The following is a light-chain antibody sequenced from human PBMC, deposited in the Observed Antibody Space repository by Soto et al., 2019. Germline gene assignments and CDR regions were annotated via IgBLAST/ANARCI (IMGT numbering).Light chain of an antibody. Sequence: QTVVTQPPSVSGAPGQRVTISCTGSSSNIGAGHDVHWYQQLPGKAPRLLIYGTSNRPSGVPDRFSGSKSGTSASLALTGLQAGDEADYFCQSYDSSLSAYVVFGGGTQLTVL. J-gene: IGLJ2*01. CDR3: QSYDSSLSAYVV. V-gene: IGLV1-40*01. CDR2: GTS. CDR1: SSNIGAGHD.